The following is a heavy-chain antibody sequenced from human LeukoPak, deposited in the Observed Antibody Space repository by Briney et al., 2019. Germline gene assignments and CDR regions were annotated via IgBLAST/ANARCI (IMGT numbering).Heavy chain of an antibody. D-gene: IGHD4-23*01. Sequence: GASVKVSCKASGYTFTNYYIQWVRQAPGQGLEWMGIINPSGGSTSNAQKFQGRVTMTRDTSTSTVYMELSSLRSEDTAVYYCARDNSVEDTAWWFDPWGQGTLVTVSS. V-gene: IGHV1-46*01. CDR2: INPSGGST. J-gene: IGHJ5*02. CDR1: GYTFTNYY. CDR3: ARDNSVEDTAWWFDP.